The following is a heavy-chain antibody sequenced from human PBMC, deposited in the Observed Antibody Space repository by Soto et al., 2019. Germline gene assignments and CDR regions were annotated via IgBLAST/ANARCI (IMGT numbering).Heavy chain of an antibody. Sequence: GGSLRLSCAASGFTFSSYAMSWVRQAPGKGLEWVSAISGSGGSTYYADSVKGRFTVSRDNSKNTLYLQMSSLRAEDTAVYYCAKGRPMSGGYLDVWGQGTTVTVSS. CDR1: GFTFSSYA. V-gene: IGHV3-23*01. CDR2: ISGSGGST. D-gene: IGHD3-10*01. J-gene: IGHJ6*02. CDR3: AKGRPMSGGYLDV.